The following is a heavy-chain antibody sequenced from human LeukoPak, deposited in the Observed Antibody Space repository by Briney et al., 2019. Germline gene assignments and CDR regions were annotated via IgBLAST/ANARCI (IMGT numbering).Heavy chain of an antibody. D-gene: IGHD2-15*01. CDR1: GGSFSGYY. Sequence: SETLSLTCAVYGGSFSGYYWSWIRQPPGKGLEWIGEINHSGSTNYNPSLKSRVTISVDTSKNQFSLKLSSVTAADTAVYYCARGLGYSSGGSCYAKYYYYGMDVWGQGTTVTVSS. CDR2: INHSGST. CDR3: ARGLGYSSGGSCYAKYYYYGMDV. J-gene: IGHJ6*02. V-gene: IGHV4-34*01.